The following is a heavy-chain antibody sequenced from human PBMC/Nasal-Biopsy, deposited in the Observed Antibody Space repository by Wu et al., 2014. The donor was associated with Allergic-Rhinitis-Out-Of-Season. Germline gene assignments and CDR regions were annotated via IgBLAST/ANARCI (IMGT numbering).Heavy chain of an antibody. V-gene: IGHV3-9*01. CDR1: GFTFDDYA. CDR3: AKGQAGNHYYGMDV. D-gene: IGHD1-14*01. J-gene: IGHJ6*02. Sequence: LRLSCAASGFTFDDYAMHWVRQGPGKGLEWVSGITWNSDTIDYADSVKGRFTISRDNAKNSLYLQMNSLRAEDTALYYCAKGQAGNHYYGMDVWGQGTTVTVSS. CDR2: ITWNSDTI.